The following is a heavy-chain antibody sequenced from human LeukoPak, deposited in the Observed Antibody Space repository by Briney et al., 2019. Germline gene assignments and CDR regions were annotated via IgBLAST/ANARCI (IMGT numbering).Heavy chain of an antibody. Sequence: GASVKVSCKASGYTFTSYGISWVRQAPGQGLEWMGWISAYNGNTNYAQKLQGRVTMTTDTSTSTAYMELRSLGSDDTAVYYCAREAYSSGWYLDYYYYGMDVWGQGTTVTVSS. CDR3: AREAYSSGWYLDYYYYGMDV. CDR1: GYTFTSYG. D-gene: IGHD6-19*01. V-gene: IGHV1-18*01. CDR2: ISAYNGNT. J-gene: IGHJ6*02.